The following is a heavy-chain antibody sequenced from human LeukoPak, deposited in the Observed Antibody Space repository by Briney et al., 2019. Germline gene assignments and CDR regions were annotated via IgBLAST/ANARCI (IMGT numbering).Heavy chain of an antibody. V-gene: IGHV3-74*01. CDR1: GFTFSSYW. CDR3: ARDGSLPDY. J-gene: IGHJ4*02. Sequence: GGSLRLSCPASGFTFSSYWMHWVRQVPGKGLVWVSRINSDGTTSYADSVKGRFTISRNNAKNTLYLQMNNLRVEDTAVYYCARDGSLPDYWGQGTLVTVSS. CDR2: INSDGTT.